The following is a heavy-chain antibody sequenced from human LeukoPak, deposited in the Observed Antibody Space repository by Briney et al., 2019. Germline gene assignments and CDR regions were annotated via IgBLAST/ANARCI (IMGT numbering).Heavy chain of an antibody. V-gene: IGHV4-59*01. J-gene: IGHJ5*02. CDR2: IRYSGST. D-gene: IGHD3-22*01. CDR1: GGSISSYY. CDR3: AGGVDYYDSSGP. Sequence: PSETLSLSCSVSGGSISSYYWSWVRQPPGKGLEWIGYIRYSGSTNHNPCLKRLVSVTVDTSNNQFSLKLSSVTAADTAVYYCAGGVDYYDSSGPWGQGTLVTVSS.